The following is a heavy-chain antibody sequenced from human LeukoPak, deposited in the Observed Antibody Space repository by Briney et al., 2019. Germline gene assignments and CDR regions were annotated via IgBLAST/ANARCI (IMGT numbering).Heavy chain of an antibody. D-gene: IGHD6-6*01. CDR2: VDPEDGET. CDR1: GYTFTDYY. V-gene: IGHV1-69-2*01. J-gene: IGHJ4*02. CDR3: ARGSEQLVLDY. Sequence: ASVKVSCKVSGYTFTDYYMHWVQQAPGKGLEWMGLVDPEDGETIYAEKFQGRVTITADTSTDTAYMELSSLRSEDTAVYYCARGSEQLVLDYWGQGTLVTVSS.